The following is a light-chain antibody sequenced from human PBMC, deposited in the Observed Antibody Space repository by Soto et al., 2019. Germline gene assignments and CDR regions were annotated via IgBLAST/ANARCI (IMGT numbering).Light chain of an antibody. Sequence: EIVLTQSPATLYSSPGETATLSCRASQYVGTRLAWYQHKPGQAPRLLIYYMSKRPTGIPARFSGSGSVTDFTLTIGSLAPEDFAIYYCHLRQSWPRTFGQGTKVEIK. V-gene: IGKV3-11*01. CDR1: QYVGTR. CDR2: YMS. CDR3: HLRQSWPRT. J-gene: IGKJ1*01.